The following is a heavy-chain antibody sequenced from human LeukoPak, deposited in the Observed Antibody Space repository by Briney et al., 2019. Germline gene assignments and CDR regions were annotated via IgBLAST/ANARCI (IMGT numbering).Heavy chain of an antibody. CDR1: RFQFSSYA. Sequence: GGSLRLSCVASRFQFSSYAMSWVRQAPGKGLEWVSVISGSGGSTYYADSVKGRFTISRDNSKDTLYLKMNSLRAEDTAVYYCARPGEGDNWNPWVVWGQGTLVTVSS. CDR2: ISGSGGST. CDR3: ARPGEGDNWNPWVV. J-gene: IGHJ4*02. D-gene: IGHD1-20*01. V-gene: IGHV3-23*01.